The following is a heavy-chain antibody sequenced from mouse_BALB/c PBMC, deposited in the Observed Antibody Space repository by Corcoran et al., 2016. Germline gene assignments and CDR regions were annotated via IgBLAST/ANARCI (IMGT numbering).Heavy chain of an antibody. CDR1: GFSLSTSGMG. J-gene: IGHJ4*01. Sequence: QVTLKEAGPGKLKPSQTLSRTGSFSGFSLSTSGMGVGRIRQPSGKGLEWLTHIWWDDERHYNPSLKSQLTISKATSRNQVFLKITSVDTADTATYYCARRPEGYSSAMDYWGQGTSVTVSS. CDR3: ARRPEGYSSAMDY. CDR2: IWWDDER. V-gene: IGHV8-12*01. D-gene: IGHD2-3*01.